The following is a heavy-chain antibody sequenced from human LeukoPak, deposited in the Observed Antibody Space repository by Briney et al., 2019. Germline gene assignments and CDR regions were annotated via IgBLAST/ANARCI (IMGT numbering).Heavy chain of an antibody. D-gene: IGHD3-3*01. CDR1: GFTFSSYA. V-gene: IGHV3-23*01. CDR2: ISGSGSST. CDR3: AKDRRRIFGVGHFDY. J-gene: IGHJ4*02. Sequence: GGSLRLSCAASGFTFSSYAMSWVRQAPGKGLEWVSAISGSGSSTYYADSVKGRFTISRDNSKNTLYLQMNSLRAEDTAVYYCAKDRRRIFGVGHFDYWGQGTLVTVSS.